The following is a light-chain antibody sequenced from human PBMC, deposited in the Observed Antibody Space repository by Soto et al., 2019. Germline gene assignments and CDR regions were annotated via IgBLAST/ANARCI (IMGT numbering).Light chain of an antibody. CDR1: SSDVGGYNY. V-gene: IGLV2-8*01. CDR3: SSYAGSNKLV. CDR2: EVS. J-gene: IGLJ2*01. Sequence: QSVLTQPPCASGSPGQSVTISCTGTSSDVGGYNYVSWYQQHPGKAPKLMIYEVSKRPSGVPDRFSGSKSGNTASLTVSGLQPEDEADYYCSSYAGSNKLVFGGGTKLTVL.